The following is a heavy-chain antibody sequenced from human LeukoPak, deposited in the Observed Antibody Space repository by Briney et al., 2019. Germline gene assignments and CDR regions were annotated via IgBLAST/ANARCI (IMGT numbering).Heavy chain of an antibody. J-gene: IGHJ4*02. CDR3: AKMSDHYYGSGSRRDY. V-gene: IGHV3-30*02. D-gene: IGHD3-10*01. CDR1: GFTFSSYG. CDR2: IRYDGSNK. Sequence: GGSLRLSCAASGFTFSSYGMHWVRQAPGKGLEWVAFIRYDGSNKYYADSVKGRFTISRDNSKNTLYLQMNSLRAEDTAVYYCAKMSDHYYGSGSRRDYWGQGTLVTVSS.